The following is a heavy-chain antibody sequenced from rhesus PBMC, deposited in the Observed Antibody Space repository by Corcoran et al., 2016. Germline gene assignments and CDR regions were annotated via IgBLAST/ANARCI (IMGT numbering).Heavy chain of an antibody. CDR1: GYSISSGYG. CDR3: ARIGGYSYSFGDY. D-gene: IGHD5-12*01. CDR2: ISYSGST. J-gene: IGHJ4*01. V-gene: IGHV4-122*02. Sequence: LQLQESGPGLVKPSETLSLTCAVSGYSISSGYGWSWIRQPPGKGLEWIGYISYSGSTSSNPSLKSRVTISRDTSKNQFSLKLSSVTAADTAVYYCARIGGYSYSFGDYWGQGVLVTVSS.